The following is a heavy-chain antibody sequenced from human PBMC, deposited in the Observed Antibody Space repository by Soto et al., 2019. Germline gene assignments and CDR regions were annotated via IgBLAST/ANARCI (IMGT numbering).Heavy chain of an antibody. Sequence: QVHLVQSGAEVKKPGASVKVSCKGSGYAFTTYGITWVRQAPGQGLEWMGRIIPILGIANYAQKFQGRVTITADKSTSTAYMELSSLRSEDTAVYYCARFPQTAIVGAAYFDYWGQGTLVTVSS. V-gene: IGHV1-69*04. J-gene: IGHJ4*02. D-gene: IGHD1-26*01. CDR1: GYAFTTYG. CDR3: ARFPQTAIVGAAYFDY. CDR2: IIPILGIA.